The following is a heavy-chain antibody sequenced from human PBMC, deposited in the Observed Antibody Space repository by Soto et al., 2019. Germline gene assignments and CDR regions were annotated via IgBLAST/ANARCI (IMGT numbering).Heavy chain of an antibody. V-gene: IGHV1-24*01. Sequence: ASVKVSCKVSGYTLTELSMHWVRQAPGKGLERMGGFDPEDGETIYAQKFQGRVTMTEDTSTDTAYMELSSLRSEDTAVYYCATVLPPYYDILTGYLFDYWGQGTLVTVSS. J-gene: IGHJ4*02. D-gene: IGHD3-9*01. CDR1: GYTLTELS. CDR2: FDPEDGET. CDR3: ATVLPPYYDILTGYLFDY.